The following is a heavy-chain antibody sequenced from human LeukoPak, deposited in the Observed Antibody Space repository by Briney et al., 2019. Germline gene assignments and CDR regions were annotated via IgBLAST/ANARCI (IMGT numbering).Heavy chain of an antibody. CDR2: ISGSGGST. Sequence: PGGSLRLSCAASGFTFSSYAMSWVRQAPGKGLEWVSAISGSGGSTYYAYSVKGRFTISRDNSKNTLYLQMNSLRAEDTAVYYCAKPPGYSYGWSFDYWGQGTLVTVSS. CDR1: GFTFSSYA. J-gene: IGHJ4*02. V-gene: IGHV3-23*01. CDR3: AKPPGYSYGWSFDY. D-gene: IGHD5-18*01.